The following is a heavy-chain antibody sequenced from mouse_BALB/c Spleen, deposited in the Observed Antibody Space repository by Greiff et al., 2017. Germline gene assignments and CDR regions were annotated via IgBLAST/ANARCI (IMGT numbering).Heavy chain of an antibody. CDR2: ISSGGGST. CDR3: ARQGATFFAY. J-gene: IGHJ3*01. V-gene: IGHV5-12-1*01. CDR1: GFAFSSYD. D-gene: IGHD3-1*01. Sequence: VQLKESGGGLVKPGGSLKLSCAASGFAFSSYDMSWVRQTPEKRLEWVAYISSGGGSTYYPDTVKGRFTISRDNAKNTLYLQMSSLKSEDTAMYYCARQGATFFAYWGQGTLVTVSA.